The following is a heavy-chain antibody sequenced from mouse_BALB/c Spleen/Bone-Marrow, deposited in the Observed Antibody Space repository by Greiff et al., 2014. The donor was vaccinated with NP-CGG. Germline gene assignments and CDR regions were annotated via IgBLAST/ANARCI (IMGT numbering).Heavy chain of an antibody. CDR2: IDPANGNT. CDR3: AIYYYGSSGFAY. J-gene: IGHJ3*01. Sequence: DVQLQESGAELVKPGASVKLSCTASGFNIKDTYMHWVKQRPEQGLEWIGRIDPANGNTKYDPKFQGKATITADTSSNTAYLQLGSLTSEDTAVYYCAIYYYGSSGFAYWGQGTLVTVSA. D-gene: IGHD1-1*01. V-gene: IGHV14-3*02. CDR1: GFNIKDTY.